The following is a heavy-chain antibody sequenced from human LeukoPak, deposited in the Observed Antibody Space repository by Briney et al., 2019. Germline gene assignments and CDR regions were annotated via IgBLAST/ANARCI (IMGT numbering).Heavy chain of an antibody. J-gene: IGHJ6*03. CDR1: GGSISSYY. D-gene: IGHD6-13*01. V-gene: IGHV4-59*01. CDR3: ARGSLRQQLGPYYYYYMDV. Sequence: SETLSLTCTASGGSISSYYSCWMRQTPGHPLEWIGYIYYSGSTNYNPSLTSRVTISVDTSKNQFSLKLSSVTSADTAVYYCARGSLRQQLGPYYYYYMDVWGKGTTVTVSS. CDR2: IYYSGST.